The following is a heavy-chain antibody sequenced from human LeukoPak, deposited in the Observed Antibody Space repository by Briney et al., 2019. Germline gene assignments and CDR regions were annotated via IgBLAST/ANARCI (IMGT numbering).Heavy chain of an antibody. CDR3: ARGPDIVVVPAATFKWFDP. CDR2: IIPVFGTS. V-gene: IGHV1-69*05. CDR1: GGTFSSYD. Sequence: GASVKVSCKASGGTFSSYDISWVRQAPGQGLEWMGGIIPVFGTSNYAQKFQGRVTITMDESTATAYMELTSLRSEDTAVYYCARGPDIVVVPAATFKWFDPWGQGALVTVSS. J-gene: IGHJ5*02. D-gene: IGHD2-2*01.